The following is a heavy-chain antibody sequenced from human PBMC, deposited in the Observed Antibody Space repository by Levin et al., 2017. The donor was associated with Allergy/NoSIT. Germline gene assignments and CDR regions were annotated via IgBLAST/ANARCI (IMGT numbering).Heavy chain of an antibody. V-gene: IGHV4-39*01. J-gene: IGHJ5*02. CDR1: GGSISSSSYY. D-gene: IGHD3-9*01. CDR2: IYYSGST. CDR3: ARTIRPPQDILTGYYHPNWFDP. Sequence: SETLSLTCTVSGGSISSSSYYWGWIRQPPGKGLEWIGSIYYSGSTYYNPSLKSRVTISVDTSKNQFSLKLSSVTAADTAVYYCARTIRPPQDILTGYYHPNWFDPWGQGTLVTVSS.